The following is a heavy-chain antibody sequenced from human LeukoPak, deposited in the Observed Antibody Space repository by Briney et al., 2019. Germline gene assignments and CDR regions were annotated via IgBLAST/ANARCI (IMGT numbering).Heavy chain of an antibody. D-gene: IGHD7-27*01. CDR2: ISGSGGST. CDR1: GFAFSDFY. CDR3: AKSPSTGDGGY. J-gene: IGHJ4*02. Sequence: GGSLRLSCAASGFAFSDFYMSWIRQAPGKGLEWVSAISGSGGSTYYADSVKGRFTISRDNSKNTLYLQMNSLRAEDTAVYYCAKSPSTGDGGYWGQGTLVTVSS. V-gene: IGHV3-23*01.